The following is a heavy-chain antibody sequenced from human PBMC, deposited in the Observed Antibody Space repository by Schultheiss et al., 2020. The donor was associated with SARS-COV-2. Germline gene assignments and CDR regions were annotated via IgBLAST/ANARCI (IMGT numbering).Heavy chain of an antibody. CDR3: ARGFVDTAMVWDY. CDR2: INADNGNT. CDR1: GYTFTSYA. V-gene: IGHV1-3*01. D-gene: IGHD5-18*01. J-gene: IGHJ4*02. Sequence: ASVKVSCKASGYTFTSYAMHWVRQAPGQRLEWMGWINADNGNTKYSQKFQGRVTVTGDTSANTAYMELSSLRSEDTAVYYCARGFVDTAMVWDYWGQGTLVTVSS.